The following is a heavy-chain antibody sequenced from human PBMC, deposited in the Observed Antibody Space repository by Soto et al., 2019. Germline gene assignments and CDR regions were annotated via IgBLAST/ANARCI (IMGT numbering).Heavy chain of an antibody. J-gene: IGHJ4*02. V-gene: IGHV1-3*01. CDR1: GYTFTSYA. CDR2: INAGNGNT. D-gene: IGHD1-20*01. Sequence: QVQLVQSGAEVKKPGASVKVSCKASGYTFTSYAMHWVRQAPGQRIEWMGWINAGNGNTKYSRKFQGRVTITRDTSASTAYMELSSLRSEDTAVYYCARSITLAGDYWGQGTLVTVSS. CDR3: ARSITLAGDY.